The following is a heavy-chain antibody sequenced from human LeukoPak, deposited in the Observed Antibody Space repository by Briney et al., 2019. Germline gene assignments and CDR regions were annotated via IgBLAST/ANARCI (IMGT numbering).Heavy chain of an antibody. Sequence: PGGSLRLSCAASGFTFSNYGMNWVRQVPGKGLEWVSVISDSGGKTHYADSVKGRFTISRDNSKNTLYLQMNSLRLEDTAVYYCATRPGYRAFDYWGQGTLVTVSS. V-gene: IGHV3-23*01. D-gene: IGHD1-1*01. J-gene: IGHJ4*02. CDR1: GFTFSNYG. CDR2: ISDSGGKT. CDR3: ATRPGYRAFDY.